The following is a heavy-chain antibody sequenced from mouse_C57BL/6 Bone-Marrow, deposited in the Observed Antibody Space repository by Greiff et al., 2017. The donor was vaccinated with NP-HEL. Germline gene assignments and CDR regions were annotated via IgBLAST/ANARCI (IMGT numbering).Heavy chain of an antibody. D-gene: IGHD5-2*01. CDR2: IYPGDGDT. V-gene: IGHV1-82*01. J-gene: IGHJ2*01. CDR3: GANTFDY. CDR1: GYAFSSSW. Sequence: QVQLKESGPELVKPGASVKISCKASGYAFSSSWMNWVKQRPGKGLEWIGRIYPGDGDTNYNGKFKGKATLTADKSSSTAYMQLSSLTSEDSAVYFCGANTFDYWGQGTTLTVSS.